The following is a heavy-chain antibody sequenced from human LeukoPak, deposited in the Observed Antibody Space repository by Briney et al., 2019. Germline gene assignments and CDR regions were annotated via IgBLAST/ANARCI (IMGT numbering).Heavy chain of an antibody. J-gene: IGHJ4*02. CDR3: ATIGYSSGWYYFDY. Sequence: ASVKVSCKTSGYTFTGYYMHWVRQAPGEGLEWMGWINPNSGGTNYAQKCQGRVTMTRDTSISTAYMELSRLRSDDTAVYYCATIGYSSGWYYFDYWGQGTLVTVSS. CDR2: INPNSGGT. V-gene: IGHV1-2*02. D-gene: IGHD6-19*01. CDR1: GYTFTGYY.